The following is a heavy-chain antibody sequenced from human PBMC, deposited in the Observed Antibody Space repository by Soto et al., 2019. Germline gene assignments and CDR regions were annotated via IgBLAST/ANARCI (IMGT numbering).Heavy chain of an antibody. V-gene: IGHV1-69*01. CDR3: AKEGGGVIGS. Sequence: QVQLVQSGAEVKKPGSSVKVSCKASGGTFKSYAFTWVRQAPGQGLEWVGGIIPLFGTANYAQKFQGRITISADESPSTVHMELNSPTSEDTAVYFCAKEGGGVIGSWGQGTLVTVSS. D-gene: IGHD3-16*01. J-gene: IGHJ4*02. CDR1: GGTFKSYA. CDR2: IIPLFGTA.